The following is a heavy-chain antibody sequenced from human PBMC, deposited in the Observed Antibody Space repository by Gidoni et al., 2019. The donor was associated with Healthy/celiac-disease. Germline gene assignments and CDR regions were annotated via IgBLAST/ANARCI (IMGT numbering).Heavy chain of an antibody. D-gene: IGHD1-7*01. J-gene: IGHJ4*02. V-gene: IGHV3-7*01. CDR2: IKQDGSEK. CDR3: AREDLELLPFDY. Sequence: EVQLVESGGGLVQPGGSLSLCCAASGSPSSSYWMSWVRQAPGKGLEWVANIKQDGSEKYYVDTVKGRFTISRDNAKNALYLQMNGLRAEDTAVYYCAREDLELLPFDYGGQGTLVTVSS. CDR1: GSPSSSYW.